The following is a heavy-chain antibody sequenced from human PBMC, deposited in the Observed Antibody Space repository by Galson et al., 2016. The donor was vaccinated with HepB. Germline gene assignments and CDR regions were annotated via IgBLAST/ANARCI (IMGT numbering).Heavy chain of an antibody. CDR2: IFWDDDK. CDR1: GFSLTTSGVG. V-gene: IGHV2-5*02. J-gene: IGHJ6*02. CDR3: AHFYYGMDV. Sequence: PALVKPTQTLTLTCTFSGFSLTTSGVGVGWIRQPPGRALEWLTLIFWDDDKRYNPSLKSRLTIAKETSKNQVVLRMANVDPVDTATYYCAHFYYGMDVWGQGTTVTVSS.